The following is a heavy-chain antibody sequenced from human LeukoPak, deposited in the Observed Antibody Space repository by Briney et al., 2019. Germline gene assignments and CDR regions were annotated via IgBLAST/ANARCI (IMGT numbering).Heavy chain of an antibody. V-gene: IGHV6-1*01. CDR2: TYYRSKWYN. J-gene: IGHJ4*02. Sequence: SQTLSLTCAVSGDTVSNNSAAWNWIRPSPSRGLEWLGRTYYRSKWYNDYAVSVKSRITINPDTSKNQFSLQLNSVTPEDTAVYYCARGRSWGESGFDYWGQGTLVTVSS. D-gene: IGHD6-13*01. CDR1: GDTVSNNSAA. CDR3: ARGRSWGESGFDY.